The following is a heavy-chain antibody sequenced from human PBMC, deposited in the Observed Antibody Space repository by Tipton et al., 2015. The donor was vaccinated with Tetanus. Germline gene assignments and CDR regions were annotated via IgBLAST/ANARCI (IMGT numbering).Heavy chain of an antibody. V-gene: IGHV4-34*01. D-gene: IGHD3-10*01. CDR1: GGSISSYY. Sequence: TLSLTCTVSGGSISSYYWTWIRQPPGRGLEWIGEINHSGTSNHNPSLKNRVTTSVDTSKNHFFLQLSSVTAADTAVYYCARGRLTYYYGSGSRGWFEFWGQGTPVIVSS. J-gene: IGHJ5*01. CDR2: INHSGTS. CDR3: ARGRLTYYYGSGSRGWFEF.